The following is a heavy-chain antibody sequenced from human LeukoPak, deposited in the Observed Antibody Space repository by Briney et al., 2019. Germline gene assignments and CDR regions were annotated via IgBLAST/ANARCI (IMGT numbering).Heavy chain of an antibody. Sequence: GGSLRVFWAASGFTFSSYGMHWVRQAPGKGLEWVAVIWYDGSNKYYADSVKGRFTISRDNSKNTLYLQMNSLRAEDTAVYYCARDRVGYCSGGSCYRIYYGMDVWGQGTTVTVSS. CDR2: IWYDGSNK. CDR1: GFTFSSYG. J-gene: IGHJ6*02. V-gene: IGHV3-33*01. D-gene: IGHD2-15*01. CDR3: ARDRVGYCSGGSCYRIYYGMDV.